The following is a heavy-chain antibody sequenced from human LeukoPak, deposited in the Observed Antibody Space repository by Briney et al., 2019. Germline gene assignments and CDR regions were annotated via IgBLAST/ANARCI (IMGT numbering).Heavy chain of an antibody. Sequence: GGSLRPPCQPPGFPLITFSLHWFPRAPAKGREGGPLTSYDGSNKYYADSVKGRFTISRDNSRNTLYLQMNSLRTEDTAMYYCAKDMGYTFGHAFDYWGQGTLVTVSS. CDR3: AKDMGYTFGHAFDY. J-gene: IGHJ4*02. CDR2: TSYDGSNK. V-gene: IGHV3-30-3*01. D-gene: IGHD1-1*01. CDR1: GFPLITFS.